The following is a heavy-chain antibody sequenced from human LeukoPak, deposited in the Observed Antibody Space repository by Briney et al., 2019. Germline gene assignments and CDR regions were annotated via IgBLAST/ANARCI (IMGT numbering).Heavy chain of an antibody. CDR1: GFTFSSYA. D-gene: IGHD2-2*02. CDR2: ISYDGSNK. Sequence: GGSLRLSWAASGFTFSSYAMHWVRQAPGKGLEWVAVISYDGSNKYYADSVKGRFTISRDNSKNTLYLQMNSLRAEDTAVYYCARDPGLGYCSSTSCYNDAFDIWGQGTMVTVSS. J-gene: IGHJ3*02. CDR3: ARDPGLGYCSSTSCYNDAFDI. V-gene: IGHV3-30-3*01.